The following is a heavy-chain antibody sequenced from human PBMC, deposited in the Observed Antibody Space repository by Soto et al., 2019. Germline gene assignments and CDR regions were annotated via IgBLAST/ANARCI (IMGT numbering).Heavy chain of an antibody. Sequence: GGSLRLSCAASGFTFDSYGMHWVRQAPGKGLEWVAVISYDGSNKYYADSVKGRFTISRDKSKNTLYLQMNSPRAEDTAVYYCAKDSGPVISYYGMDVWGQGTTVTVSS. D-gene: IGHD1-26*01. CDR1: GFTFDSYG. V-gene: IGHV3-30*18. J-gene: IGHJ6*02. CDR2: ISYDGSNK. CDR3: AKDSGPVISYYGMDV.